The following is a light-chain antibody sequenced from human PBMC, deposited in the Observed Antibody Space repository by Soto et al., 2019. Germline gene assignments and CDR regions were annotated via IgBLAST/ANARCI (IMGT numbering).Light chain of an antibody. J-gene: IGLJ3*02. CDR3: QTWGTGIEV. V-gene: IGLV4-69*01. CDR2: LNSDGSH. CDR1: SGHSSYT. Sequence: QPVLTQSPSASASLGASVKLTCTLSSGHSSYTIAWHQQQPEKGRRYLMTLNSDGSHSKGDGIPDRFSGSSSGAERYLSICSLQSEDEADYYSQTWGTGIEVFGGGTKLTVL.